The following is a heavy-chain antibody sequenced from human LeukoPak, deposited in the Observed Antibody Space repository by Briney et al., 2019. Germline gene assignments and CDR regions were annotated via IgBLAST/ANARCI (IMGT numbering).Heavy chain of an antibody. CDR3: ARERHGSGSTYFDS. Sequence: NPSETLSLTCTVSGGSISSYYWSWIRQPPGKGLEWLGYIYYIGSTTYSPSLKGRVSISVDTSKNKFSLRLMSVTAADTAVYYCARERHGSGSTYFDSWGQGTLVTVSS. CDR1: GGSISSYY. V-gene: IGHV4-59*01. J-gene: IGHJ4*02. CDR2: IYYIGST. D-gene: IGHD3-10*01.